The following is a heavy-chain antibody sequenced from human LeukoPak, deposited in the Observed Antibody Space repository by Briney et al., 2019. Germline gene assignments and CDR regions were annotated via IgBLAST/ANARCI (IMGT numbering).Heavy chain of an antibody. Sequence: GRSLRLSCAASGFTFSSYAMHWVRQAPGKGLEWVAVISYDGSNKYYADSVKGRFTISRDNSKNTLYLQMNSLRAEDTAVYYCAKPIFVPLEYSGYVDWGQGTLVTVSS. CDR2: ISYDGSNK. D-gene: IGHD5-12*01. J-gene: IGHJ4*02. CDR1: GFTFSSYA. V-gene: IGHV3-30-3*02. CDR3: AKPIFVPLEYSGYVD.